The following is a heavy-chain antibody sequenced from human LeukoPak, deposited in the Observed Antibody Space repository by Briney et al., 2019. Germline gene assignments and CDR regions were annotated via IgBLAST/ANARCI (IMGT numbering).Heavy chain of an antibody. J-gene: IGHJ4*02. V-gene: IGHV3-23*01. Sequence: GGSLRLSCAASGFTFSSYAMSWVRQAPGKGLEWVSAISGSGGSTYYADSVKGRFTISRDNSKNTLYLQMNSLRAEDPAVYYCAKDDNYYGSGSYQDYWGQGTLVTVSS. CDR2: ISGSGGST. CDR3: AKDDNYYGSGSYQDY. CDR1: GFTFSSYA. D-gene: IGHD3-10*01.